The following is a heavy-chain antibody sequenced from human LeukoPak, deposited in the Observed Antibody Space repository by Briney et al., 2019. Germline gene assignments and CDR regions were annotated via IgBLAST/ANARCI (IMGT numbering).Heavy chain of an antibody. CDR3: ARDFYDSSGYFWDNWFDP. CDR1: GFTFSDYY. V-gene: IGHV3-11*04. D-gene: IGHD3-22*01. CDR2: ISSSGGSTV. J-gene: IGHJ5*02. Sequence: PGGSLRLSCAASGFTFSDYYMSWIRQAPGKGLEWVSYISSSGGSTVHYADSVKGRFSISRDNAKNSLYLQMNSLRAEDTAVYYCARDFYDSSGYFWDNWFDPWGQGTLVTVSS.